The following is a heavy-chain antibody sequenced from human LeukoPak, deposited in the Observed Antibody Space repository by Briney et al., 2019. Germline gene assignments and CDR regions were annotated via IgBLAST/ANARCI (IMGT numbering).Heavy chain of an antibody. J-gene: IGHJ4*02. CDR2: IYYSGST. CDR1: GGSISRGGYY. CDR3: AGGGYYDSSGTALSW. Sequence: SQTLSLTCTVSGGSISRGGYYWSWIRQHPGKGLEWIGYIYYSGSTYYNPSLKSRVTISVDTSKNQFSLKLSSVTAADTAVYYCAGGGYYDSSGTALSWWGQGTLVTVSS. V-gene: IGHV4-31*03. D-gene: IGHD3-22*01.